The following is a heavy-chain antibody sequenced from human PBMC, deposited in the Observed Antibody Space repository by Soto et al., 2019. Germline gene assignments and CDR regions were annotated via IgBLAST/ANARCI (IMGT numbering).Heavy chain of an antibody. J-gene: IGHJ6*03. CDR2: IYYSGST. V-gene: IGHV4-59*08. Sequence: SETLSLTCTVSGGSISSYYWSWIRQPPGKGLEWIGYIYYSGSTNYNPSLKSRVTISVDTSKNQFSLKLSSVTAADTAVYYCARHPQRLVHRPWLSGYYYYYMDVWGKGTTVTVSS. CDR3: ARHPQRLVHRPWLSGYYYYYMDV. D-gene: IGHD6-25*01. CDR1: GGSISSYY.